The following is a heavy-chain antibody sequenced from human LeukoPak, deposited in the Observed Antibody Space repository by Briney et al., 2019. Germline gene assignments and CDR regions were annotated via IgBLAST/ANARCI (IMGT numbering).Heavy chain of an antibody. V-gene: IGHV3-21*01. CDR2: ISSSGSYI. J-gene: IGHJ4*02. D-gene: IGHD4-17*01. CDR3: AREDYGDSVFYY. Sequence: GGSLRLSCAASGFTLSSYTMDWVRQAPGKGLEWVSSISSSGSYIYYADSVKGRFTISRDNAKNSLYLQMNSLRAEDTAVYYCAREDYGDSVFYYWGQGTLVTVSS. CDR1: GFTLSSYT.